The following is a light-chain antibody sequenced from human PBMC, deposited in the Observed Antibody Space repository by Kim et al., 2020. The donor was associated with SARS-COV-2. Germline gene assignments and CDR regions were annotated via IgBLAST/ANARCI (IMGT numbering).Light chain of an antibody. CDR3: QVWDSSSDVV. J-gene: IGLJ2*01. CDR2: YDS. Sequence: SYELTQPPSVSVAPGKTARITCGGNNIGSKSVHWYQQKPGQAPVLVIYYDSDRPSGIPERFSGSNSGNTATLTISRVEARDEADYYCQVWDSSSDVVFGGGTKLTVL. CDR1: NIGSKS. V-gene: IGLV3-21*04.